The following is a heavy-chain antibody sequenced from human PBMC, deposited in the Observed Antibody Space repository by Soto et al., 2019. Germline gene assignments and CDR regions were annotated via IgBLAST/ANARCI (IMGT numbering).Heavy chain of an antibody. V-gene: IGHV1-18*01. J-gene: IGHJ4*02. CDR2: IITYDGNT. CDR1: GYTFTSYG. Sequence: QVQLVQSGAEVKKPGASVKVSCKASGYTFTSYGINWVRQAPGQGLEWMGWIITYDGNTNHAQKFQGRVTMTTDTSPSTAYMELRSLSSDDTAVYYCSASHQFDYWGQGTLVTVSS. CDR3: SASHQFDY.